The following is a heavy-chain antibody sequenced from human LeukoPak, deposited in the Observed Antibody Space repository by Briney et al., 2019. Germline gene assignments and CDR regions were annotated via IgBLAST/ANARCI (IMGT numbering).Heavy chain of an antibody. J-gene: IGHJ4*02. D-gene: IGHD1-1*01. CDR2: IYSGGST. CDR3: ASGPAGYN. Sequence: GGSLRLSCAASGFTVSSNHMGWVRQAPGKGLEWVSVIYSGGSTDYADSVKGRFTISRDNLKNTLYLQMNSLRAEDTAVYYCASGPAGYNWGQGTLVTFSS. V-gene: IGHV3-53*01. CDR1: GFTVSSNH.